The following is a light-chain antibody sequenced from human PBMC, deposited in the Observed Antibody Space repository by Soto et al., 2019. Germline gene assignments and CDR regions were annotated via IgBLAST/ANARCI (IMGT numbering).Light chain of an antibody. CDR2: GNS. J-gene: IGLJ1*01. V-gene: IGLV1-40*01. CDR1: SSNIGAGYD. CDR3: QSYDSSLIYV. Sequence: QSVLTQPPSVSGAPGQRVTISCTGSSSNIGAGYDVHWYQQLPGTAPKLLIYGNSNRPSGVPDRFSGSKSGTSDSLAITGLQAEDEADYYCQSYDSSLIYVFGTGTKLTVL.